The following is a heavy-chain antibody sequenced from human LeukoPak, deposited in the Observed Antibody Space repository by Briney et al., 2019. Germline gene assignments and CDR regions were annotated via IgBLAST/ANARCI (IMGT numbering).Heavy chain of an antibody. J-gene: IGHJ4*02. Sequence: SGTLSLTCTVSGGSISSYYWSWIRQPPGKGLEWIGYIYYSGSTNYNPSLKSRVTISVDTSKNQFSLKLSSVTAADTAVYYCARDSWGSTGTTQAIDYWGQGTLVTVSS. CDR1: GGSISSYY. D-gene: IGHD1-7*01. CDR2: IYYSGST. V-gene: IGHV4-59*01. CDR3: ARDSWGSTGTTQAIDY.